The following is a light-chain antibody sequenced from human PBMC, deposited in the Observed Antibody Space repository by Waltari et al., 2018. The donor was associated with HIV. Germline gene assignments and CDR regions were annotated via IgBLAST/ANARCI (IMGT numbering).Light chain of an antibody. V-gene: IGLV2-8*01. CDR1: SSDVGGYNF. J-gene: IGLJ2*01. CDR3: SSYAGSHNLL. Sequence: QSALTQPPSASGSPGQSVPISCTGTSSDVGGYNFVSWYQQHPGKAPKLMIYEVTKRPSGVPDRFSGSKSGNTASLTVSGLQAEDEADYYCSSYAGSHNLLFGGGTKLTVL. CDR2: EVT.